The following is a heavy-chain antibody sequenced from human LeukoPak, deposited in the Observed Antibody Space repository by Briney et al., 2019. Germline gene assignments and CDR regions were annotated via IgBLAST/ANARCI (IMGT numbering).Heavy chain of an antibody. V-gene: IGHV4-39*07. D-gene: IGHD6-13*01. CDR1: GGSISSSSSY. J-gene: IGHJ2*01. CDR3: ARPTSFGALIGAAGPWYFDL. CDR2: ISYSGST. Sequence: PSETLSLTCTVSGGSISSSSSYWGWIRQPPGKGLEWIGNISYSGSTYYNPSLRSRVTISLDTSKNQFSLKLRSVTAADTAVYYCARPTSFGALIGAAGPWYFDLWGRGTLVTVSS.